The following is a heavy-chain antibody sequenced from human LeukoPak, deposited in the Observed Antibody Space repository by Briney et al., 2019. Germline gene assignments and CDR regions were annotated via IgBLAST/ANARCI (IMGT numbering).Heavy chain of an antibody. Sequence: GGSLRLSCAASGFTFSSFPMSWVRQAPGKGLEWVSAISGSGGSTYYADSVKGRFTTSRDNSKNTLYLQMNSLRAEDTAVYYCANPGIGSDIGYWGQGTLVTVSS. CDR1: GFTFSSFP. CDR3: ANPGIGSDIGY. D-gene: IGHD2-21*02. CDR2: ISGSGGST. V-gene: IGHV3-23*01. J-gene: IGHJ4*02.